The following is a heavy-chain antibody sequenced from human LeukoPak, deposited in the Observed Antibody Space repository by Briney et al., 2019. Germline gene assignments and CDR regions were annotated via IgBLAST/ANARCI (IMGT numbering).Heavy chain of an antibody. CDR3: AKGPPNYYYYMDV. CDR1: GFTFSSYA. CDR2: ISGSGGST. V-gene: IGHV3-23*01. J-gene: IGHJ6*03. Sequence: GGSLRLSCAASGFTFSSYAMSWVRQAPGKGLEWVSAISGSGGSTYYAESVKGRFTTSRDNSKNTLYLQMNSLRAEDTAVYYCAKGPPNYYYYMDVWGKGTTVTVSS.